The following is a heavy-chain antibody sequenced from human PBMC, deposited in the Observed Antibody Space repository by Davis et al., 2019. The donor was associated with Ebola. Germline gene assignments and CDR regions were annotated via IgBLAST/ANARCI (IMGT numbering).Heavy chain of an antibody. CDR1: GFTFSDHH. CDR3: TRDSPTSGGQSAFDI. D-gene: IGHD1-26*01. Sequence: PGGSLRLSCVASGFTFSDHHMDRVRQAPGKGLEWVGRTRNKARSYTTEYAASVKGRFTISRDDSKNSMFLEINSLKTEDTAVYYCTRDSPTSGGQSAFDIWGQGTMVTVSS. J-gene: IGHJ3*02. V-gene: IGHV3-72*01. CDR2: TRNKARSYTT.